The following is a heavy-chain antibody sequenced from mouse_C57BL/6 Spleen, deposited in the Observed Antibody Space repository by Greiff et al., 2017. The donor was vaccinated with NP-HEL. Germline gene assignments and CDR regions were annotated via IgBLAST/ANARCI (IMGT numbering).Heavy chain of an antibody. CDR2: INPNNGGT. CDR3: ARSEDYSNYPWFAY. D-gene: IGHD2-5*01. CDR1: GYTFTDYY. J-gene: IGHJ3*01. Sequence: EVQLQQSGPELVKPGASVKISCKASGYTFTDYYMNWVKQSHGKSLEWIGDINPNNGGTSYNQKFKGKATLTVDKSSSTAYMELRSLTSEDSAVYYCARSEDYSNYPWFAYWGQGTLVTVSA. V-gene: IGHV1-26*01.